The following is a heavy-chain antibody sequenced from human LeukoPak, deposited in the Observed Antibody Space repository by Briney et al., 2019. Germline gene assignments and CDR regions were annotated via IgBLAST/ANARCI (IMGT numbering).Heavy chain of an antibody. Sequence: GRSLRLSCAASGFTFSSYAMHWVRQAPGKGLEWVAVISYDGSNKYYADSVKGRFTISRDNSKNTLHLQMNSLRAEDTAVYYCARDYGERSFDYWGQGTLVTVSS. J-gene: IGHJ4*02. V-gene: IGHV3-30*01. D-gene: IGHD3-10*01. CDR1: GFTFSSYA. CDR2: ISYDGSNK. CDR3: ARDYGERSFDY.